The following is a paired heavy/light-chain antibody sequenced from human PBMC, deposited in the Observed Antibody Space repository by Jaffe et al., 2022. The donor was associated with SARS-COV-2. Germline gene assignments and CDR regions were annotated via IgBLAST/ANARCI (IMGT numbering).Light chain of an antibody. J-gene: IGKJ2*01. CDR3: HQHYTLPPT. V-gene: IGKV4-1*01. CDR1: QSVLYSSNNKEY. CDR2: WAS. Sequence: DIVMTQSPDSLAVSLGERVTINCKSSQSVLYSSNNKEYLGWYQQKPGQPPRLLIYWASTRESGVPDRFSGSGSGTDFTLTISALQAEDVAVYYCHQHYTLPPTFGQGTKLEIK.
Heavy chain of an antibody. CDR1: GFTFSSYA. CDR3: AEGQSASIYSTMDV. D-gene: IGHD4-4*01. V-gene: IGHV3-23*01. CDR2: FSGDADGDET. Sequence: EVHLLESGGGLVQPGGSLRLSCAASGFTFSSYAMFWVRQAPGKGLEWVSGFSGDADGDETSYADSVKGRFTISRDNSKNTLYLQMNSLRAEDTAIYYCAEGQSASIYSTMDVWGQGTTVTVSS. J-gene: IGHJ6*02.